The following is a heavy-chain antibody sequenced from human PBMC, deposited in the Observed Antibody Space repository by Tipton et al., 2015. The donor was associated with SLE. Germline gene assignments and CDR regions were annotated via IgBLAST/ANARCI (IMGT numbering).Heavy chain of an antibody. CDR3: ARDDSSGWYFDY. Sequence: GLVKPSETLSLTCAVYGGSFSGYYWGWIRQPPGKGLEWIGSIYLSGSTYYNPSLKSRVTISIDTSKNQFSLKLSSVTAADTAVYYCARDDSSGWYFDYWGQGTLVTVSS. D-gene: IGHD6-19*01. V-gene: IGHV4-34*01. J-gene: IGHJ4*02. CDR2: IYLSGST. CDR1: GGSFSGYY.